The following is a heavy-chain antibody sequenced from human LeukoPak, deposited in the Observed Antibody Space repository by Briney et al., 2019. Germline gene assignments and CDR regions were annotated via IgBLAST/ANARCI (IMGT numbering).Heavy chain of an antibody. V-gene: IGHV4-59*12. Sequence: PSETLSLTCSVSGGSMSSYSWSWIRQPPGKGLEWIGYIYYSGSTYYNPSLKSRVTISVDTSKNQFSLKLSSVTAADTAVYYCARAHSKETPAPFSYWGQGTLVTVSS. J-gene: IGHJ4*02. CDR1: GGSMSSYS. CDR2: IYYSGST. D-gene: IGHD2/OR15-2a*01. CDR3: ARAHSKETPAPFSY.